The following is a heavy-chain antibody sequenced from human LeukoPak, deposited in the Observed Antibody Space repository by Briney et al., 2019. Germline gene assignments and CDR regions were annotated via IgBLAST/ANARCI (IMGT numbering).Heavy chain of an antibody. CDR1: GFTFSSYA. Sequence: GGSLRLSCAASGFTFSSYAMSWVRQAPGKGLEWVSAISGSGGRTYYADSVKGRFTISRDNSKNTLYLQTNSLRAEDTAVYYCASMTTVTTFDYWGQGTLVTVSS. D-gene: IGHD4-11*01. CDR3: ASMTTVTTFDY. CDR2: ISGSGGRT. J-gene: IGHJ4*02. V-gene: IGHV3-23*01.